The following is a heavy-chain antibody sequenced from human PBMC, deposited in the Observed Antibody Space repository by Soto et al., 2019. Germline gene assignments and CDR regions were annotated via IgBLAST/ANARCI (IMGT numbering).Heavy chain of an antibody. J-gene: IGHJ6*02. CDR2: INSDGSTT. Sequence: EVQLVESGGGSVQPGGSLRLSCAASGFTFTSYWIHWVRQAPGKGVVWVSRINSDGSTTNYAESVKGRLTVSRDNAKNTVYLEVNSPRAEDTAVYYCARGVRGGYGMDVWGQGTTVTVSS. CDR3: ARGVRGGYGMDV. CDR1: GFTFTSYW. D-gene: IGHD3-16*01. V-gene: IGHV3-74*01.